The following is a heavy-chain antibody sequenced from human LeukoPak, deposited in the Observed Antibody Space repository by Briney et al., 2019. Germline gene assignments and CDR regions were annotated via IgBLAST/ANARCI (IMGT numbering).Heavy chain of an antibody. Sequence: PSETLSLTCAVYGGSFSGYYWSWIRQPPGKGLEWIGEINHSGSTNYNPSLKSRVTISVDTSKNQFSLKLSFVTAADTAVYYCAREAQQQLLQVLDYWGQGTLVTVSS. V-gene: IGHV4-34*01. D-gene: IGHD6-13*01. CDR2: INHSGST. CDR3: AREAQQQLLQVLDY. CDR1: GGSFSGYY. J-gene: IGHJ4*02.